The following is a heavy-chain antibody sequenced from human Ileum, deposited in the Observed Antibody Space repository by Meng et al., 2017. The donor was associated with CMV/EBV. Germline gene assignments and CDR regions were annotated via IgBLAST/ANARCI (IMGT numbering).Heavy chain of an antibody. V-gene: IGHV4-30-4*08. CDR1: GGSITSGNYY. D-gene: IGHD2-15*01. CDR3: VRQVVAASFDY. Sequence: VQRQESGPGLVKPSQTLSLTCTVSGGSITSGNYYWSWIRQPPGRGLEWIGYIYYSGSPYYKPSLKSRVTISLDTSKNQFSLNLRSVTATDSAVYYCVRQVVAASFDYWGQGALVTAPQ. J-gene: IGHJ4*02. CDR2: IYYSGSP.